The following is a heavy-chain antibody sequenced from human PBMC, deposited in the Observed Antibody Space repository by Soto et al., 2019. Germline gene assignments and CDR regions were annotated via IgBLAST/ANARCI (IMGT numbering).Heavy chain of an antibody. Sequence: EVHLVESGGGLVPPGGSLRLSCAASGFTFSSYVMHWVRQAPGKGLVSVSRINADGSTTNYADSVKGRFTISRDNAKNTLYLQMDSLRAEDTAVYFCARGGLEGGSWGQGTLVTVSS. D-gene: IGHD5-12*01. CDR1: GFTFSSYV. J-gene: IGHJ5*02. CDR3: ARGGLEGGS. CDR2: INADGSTT. V-gene: IGHV3-74*01.